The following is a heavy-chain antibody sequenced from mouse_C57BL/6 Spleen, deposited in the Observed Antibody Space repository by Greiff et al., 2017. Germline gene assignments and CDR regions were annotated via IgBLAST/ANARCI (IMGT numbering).Heavy chain of an antibody. V-gene: IGHV1-82*01. D-gene: IGHD1-1*01. CDR1: GYAFSSSW. Sequence: VQLVESGPELVKPGASVKISCKASGYAFSSSWMNWVKQRPGKGLEWIGRIYPGDGDTNYNGKFKGKATLTADKSSSTAYMQLSSLTSEDSAVYFCASRPITTVAPDYWGQGTTLTVSS. J-gene: IGHJ2*01. CDR2: IYPGDGDT. CDR3: ASRPITTVAPDY.